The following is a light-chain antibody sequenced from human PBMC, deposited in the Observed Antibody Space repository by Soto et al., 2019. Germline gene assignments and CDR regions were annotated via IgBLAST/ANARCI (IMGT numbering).Light chain of an antibody. V-gene: IGKV3-11*01. CDR2: DAS. CDR1: QSVSSY. CDR3: QQRSNWPRLT. Sequence: EIVLTQSPATLSLSPGERATLSCRASQSVSSYLAWYQQKPGQAPRLLIYDASNRATGIPARCSGSGSGTAFTLTISSLEPEDFAVYYCQQRSNWPRLTFGGWTKVEIK. J-gene: IGKJ4*01.